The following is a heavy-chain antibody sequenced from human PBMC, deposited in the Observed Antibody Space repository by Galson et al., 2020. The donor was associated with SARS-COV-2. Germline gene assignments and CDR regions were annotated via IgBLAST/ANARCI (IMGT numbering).Heavy chain of an antibody. D-gene: IGHD2-21*02. CDR2: IFHSGYT. CDR3: SRIIVTAYYFSYMDV. Sequence: SETLSLTCAVSGGSISSSDWWGWVRQPPGKGPEWIGEIFHSGYTNYNPSLKSRVTMSLDTSKNQFSLKLSSVTAADTALYYCSRIIVTAYYFSYMDVWGKGTTVTVSS. CDR1: GGSISSSDW. J-gene: IGHJ6*03. V-gene: IGHV4-4*02.